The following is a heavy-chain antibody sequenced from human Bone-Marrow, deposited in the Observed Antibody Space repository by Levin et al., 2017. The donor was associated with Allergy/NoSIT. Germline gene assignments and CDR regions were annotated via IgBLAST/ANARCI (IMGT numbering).Heavy chain of an antibody. V-gene: IGHV3-30-3*01. CDR1: GFTFSSYA. Sequence: SGGSLRLSCAASGFTFSSYAMHWVRQAPGKGLEWVAVISYDGSNKYYADSVKGRFTISRDNSKNTLYLQMNSLRAEDTAVYYCARGVFENIAAAGDYWGQGTLVTVSS. J-gene: IGHJ4*02. CDR2: ISYDGSNK. CDR3: ARGVFENIAAAGDY. D-gene: IGHD6-13*01.